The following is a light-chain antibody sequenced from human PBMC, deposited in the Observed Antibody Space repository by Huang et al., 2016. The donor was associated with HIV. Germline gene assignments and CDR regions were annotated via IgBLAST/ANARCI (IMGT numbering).Light chain of an antibody. CDR2: GAS. V-gene: IGKV3-20*01. CDR3: HQYGSPPFT. Sequence: EIVLTQSPGTLSLSPGERATLSCRASQSVTSNYLAWYLQKPGQAPTLLIYGASSRATDIPDRFSGSGSGTDFTLTISRREPEDFAVYYCHQYGSPPFTFGPGTKVDIK. CDR1: QSVTSNY. J-gene: IGKJ3*01.